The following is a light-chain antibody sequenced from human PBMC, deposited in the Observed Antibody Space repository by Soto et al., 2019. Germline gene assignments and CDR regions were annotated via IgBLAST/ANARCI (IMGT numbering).Light chain of an antibody. J-gene: IGLJ3*02. CDR1: SSNIGSRT. CDR3: AAWDDSLNGGV. Sequence: QSVLTQPPSASGTPGQRVTISCSGSSSNIGSRTVNWYQQLPGTAPKLLIYRDNQRPSGVPDRFSGSKSGASDSLAISGLQSEDEADYYCAAWDDSLNGGVVGGGTKVTVL. CDR2: RDN. V-gene: IGLV1-44*01.